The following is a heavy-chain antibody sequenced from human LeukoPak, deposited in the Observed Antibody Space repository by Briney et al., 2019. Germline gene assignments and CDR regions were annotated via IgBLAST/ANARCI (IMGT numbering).Heavy chain of an antibody. CDR1: GYXFTSYG. CDR2: ITAYNDNT. Sequence: ASVKVSCMASGYXFTSYGISWVRQAPGQGLEWMGWITAYNDNTNYAQKLQGRVTMTTDTSTSTAYMELRSLRSDDTAVYYCARALLWFGEPSHIDYWGQGTLVTASS. D-gene: IGHD3-10*01. V-gene: IGHV1-18*01. CDR3: ARALLWFGEPSHIDY. J-gene: IGHJ4*02.